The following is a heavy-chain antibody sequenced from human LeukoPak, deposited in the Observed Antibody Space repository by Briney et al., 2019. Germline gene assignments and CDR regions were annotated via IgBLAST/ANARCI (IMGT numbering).Heavy chain of an antibody. CDR3: ARGGVGGVIVPYFDY. CDR2: IYTSGST. D-gene: IGHD3-16*02. J-gene: IGHJ4*02. Sequence: SETLSLTCTVSGGSISSGSYYWSWIRQPAGKGLEWIGRIYTSGSTNYNPSLKSRVTISVDTSKNQFSLKLSSVTAADTAVYYCARGGVGGVIVPYFDYWGQGTLVTVSS. CDR1: GGSISSGSYY. V-gene: IGHV4-61*02.